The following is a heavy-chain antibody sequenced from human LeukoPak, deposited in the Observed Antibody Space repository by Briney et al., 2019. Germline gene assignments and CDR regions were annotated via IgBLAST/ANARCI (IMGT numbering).Heavy chain of an antibody. J-gene: IGHJ4*02. CDR1: GGTFSSYA. D-gene: IGHD3-22*01. V-gene: IGHV1-69*04. CDR3: ARGYYYDSSGYPD. Sequence: SVKVSCKASGGTFSSYAISWVRQAPGQGLEWMGRIIPILGIANYAQKFQGRVTITADKSTSTAYMELSSLRSEDTAVYYCARGYYYDSSGYPDWGQGTLVTVSS. CDR2: IIPILGIA.